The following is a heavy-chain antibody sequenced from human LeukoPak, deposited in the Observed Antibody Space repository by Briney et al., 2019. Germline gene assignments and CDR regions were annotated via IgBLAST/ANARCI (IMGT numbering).Heavy chain of an antibody. V-gene: IGHV1-2*02. J-gene: IGHJ5*02. CDR2: INPNTGDT. Sequence: GASVKVSCKASGYTFSAYYINWVRQAPGQGLEWMGWINPNTGDTNYAQKFQGRVTMTRDMSTTTDYMELSSLRSEDTAVYYCARDNSVGDIAWWFDPWGQGTLVTVSS. CDR1: GYTFSAYY. CDR3: ARDNSVGDIAWWFDP. D-gene: IGHD3-16*02.